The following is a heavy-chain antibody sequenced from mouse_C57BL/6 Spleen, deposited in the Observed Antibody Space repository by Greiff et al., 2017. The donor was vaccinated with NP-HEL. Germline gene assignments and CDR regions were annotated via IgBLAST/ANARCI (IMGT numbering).Heavy chain of an antibody. J-gene: IGHJ2*01. CDR3: ARSPPYYGSSYVDY. Sequence: QVQLKQPGAELVMPGASVKLSCKASGYTFTSYWMHWVKQRPGQGLEWIGAIDPSDSYTNYNQKFKGKSTLTVDKSSSTAYMQLSSLTSEDSAVYYGARSPPYYGSSYVDYWGQGTTLTVSS. V-gene: IGHV1-69*01. CDR2: IDPSDSYT. CDR1: GYTFTSYW. D-gene: IGHD1-1*01.